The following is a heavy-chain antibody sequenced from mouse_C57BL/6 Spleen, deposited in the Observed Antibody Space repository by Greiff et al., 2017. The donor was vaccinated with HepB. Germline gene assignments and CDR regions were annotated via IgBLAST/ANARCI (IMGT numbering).Heavy chain of an antibody. D-gene: IGHD6-1*01. CDR3: AREVPWQGAY. CDR2: ISDGGSYT. V-gene: IGHV5-4*01. Sequence: EVNLVESGGGLVKPGGSLKLSCAASGFTFSSYAMSWVRQTPEKRLEWVATISDGGSYTYYPDNVKGRFTISRDNAKNNLYLQMSHLKSEDTAMYYCAREVPWQGAYWGQGTLVTVSA. CDR1: GFTFSSYA. J-gene: IGHJ3*01.